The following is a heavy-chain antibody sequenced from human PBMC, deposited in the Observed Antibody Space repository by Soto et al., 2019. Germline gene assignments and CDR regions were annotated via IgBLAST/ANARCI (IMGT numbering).Heavy chain of an antibody. CDR3: AKAGAFSQCLRLGNYIAY. D-gene: IGHD5-12*01. Sequence: PGGSLRLSCAASGFTFSSYAMSWARQAPGKGLEWVSAISGSGGSTNYAESVKGRFTISRDKSKNTLYLQMNSLRAEDTAVYYCAKAGAFSQCLRLGNYIAYRGQGALVNVSS. CDR1: GFTFSSYA. V-gene: IGHV3-23*01. CDR2: ISGSGGST. J-gene: IGHJ4*02.